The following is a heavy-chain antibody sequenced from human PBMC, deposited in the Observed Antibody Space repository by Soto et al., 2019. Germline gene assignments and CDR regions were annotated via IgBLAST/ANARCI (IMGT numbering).Heavy chain of an antibody. CDR3: ARLSGIQLWLRYDD. V-gene: IGHV4-59*08. Sequence: SETLSLTCTVSXGSIXXYYWSWIRQXPGKGLEWIGYIYYSGSTNYNPSLKSRVTISVDTANNQFSLKLSSVTAADTAVYYCARLSGIQLWLRYDDWGQATLVTVSS. J-gene: IGHJ4*02. CDR2: IYYSGST. D-gene: IGHD5-18*01. CDR1: XGSIXXYY.